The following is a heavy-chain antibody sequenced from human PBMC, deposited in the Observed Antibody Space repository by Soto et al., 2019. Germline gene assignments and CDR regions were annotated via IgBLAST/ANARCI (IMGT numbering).Heavy chain of an antibody. CDR1: GFTFSNVW. D-gene: IGHD6-19*01. Sequence: EVQLVESGGGLVKPGGSLRLSCAASGFTFSNVWMNWVRQAPGKGLEWVGRIKSKTDGGTTDYAAPVKGRFTISRADSNNTLYLQMNSLKTEDTAVYYCTPLALKYSSGWYEFSDWGQGTLVTVSS. CDR2: IKSKTDGGTT. J-gene: IGHJ4*02. V-gene: IGHV3-15*07. CDR3: TPLALKYSSGWYEFSD.